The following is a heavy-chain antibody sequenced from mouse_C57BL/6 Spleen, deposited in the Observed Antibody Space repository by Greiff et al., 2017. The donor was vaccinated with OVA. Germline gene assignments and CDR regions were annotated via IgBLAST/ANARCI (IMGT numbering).Heavy chain of an antibody. J-gene: IGHJ4*01. CDR3: ARYYDLYYYAMDY. D-gene: IGHD1-1*01. CDR1: GYTFTSYW. CDR2: IHPNSGST. Sequence: QVQLQQPGAELVKPGASVKLSCKASGYTFTSYWMHWVKQRPGQGLEWIGMIHPNSGSTNYNEKFKSKATLSVDKSSSTAYMQLSSLTSEDSAVYYCARYYDLYYYAMDYWGQGTSVTVSS. V-gene: IGHV1-64*01.